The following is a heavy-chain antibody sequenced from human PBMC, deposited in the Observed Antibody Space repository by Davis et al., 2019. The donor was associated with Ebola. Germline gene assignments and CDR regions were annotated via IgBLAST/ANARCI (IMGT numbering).Heavy chain of an antibody. V-gene: IGHV1-69*04. D-gene: IGHD1-1*01. J-gene: IGHJ6*02. CDR2: IIPVVDTK. Sequence: SVKVSCKTSGGTFTNYAVNWVRQAPGQGLEWMGRIIPVVDTKDYAQKFQGRVTMTEDTSTDTAYMELSSLRSEDTAVYYCARVRTTFYYYGMDVWGQGITVTVSS. CDR3: ARVRTTFYYYGMDV. CDR1: GGTFTNYA.